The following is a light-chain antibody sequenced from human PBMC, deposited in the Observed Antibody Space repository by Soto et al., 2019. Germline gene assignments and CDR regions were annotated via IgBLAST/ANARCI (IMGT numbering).Light chain of an antibody. Sequence: EIVMTQSPATLSVSPGEGATLSCRASQSVSSIYFAWYQQKPGQAPRLLIYGTSTRATGIPARFSGSGSGTDFTLTISSLQFEDFAVYYCQQYNNWPRTFGQGTKVDI. CDR3: QQYNNWPRT. V-gene: IGKV3-15*01. J-gene: IGKJ1*01. CDR1: QSVSSIY. CDR2: GTS.